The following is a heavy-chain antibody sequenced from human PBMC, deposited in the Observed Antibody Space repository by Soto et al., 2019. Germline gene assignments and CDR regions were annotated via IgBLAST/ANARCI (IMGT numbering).Heavy chain of an antibody. D-gene: IGHD1-26*01. CDR1: GGSFSGYY. J-gene: IGHJ4*02. V-gene: IGHV4-34*01. Sequence: QVQLQQWGAGLLKPSETLSLTCAVYGGSFSGYYWSWIRQPPGKGLEWIGEINHSGSTNYNPSHKSRVTISVDTSKNQFSLKLSSVTAADTAVYYCARGWMGATTGWGQGTLVTVSS. CDR3: ARGWMGATTG. CDR2: INHSGST.